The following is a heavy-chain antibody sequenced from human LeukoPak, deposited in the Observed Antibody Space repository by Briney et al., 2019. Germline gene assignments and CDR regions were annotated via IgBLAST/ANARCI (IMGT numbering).Heavy chain of an antibody. CDR2: ISYDGSNK. CDR3: AKPYPYSGSFFVDY. Sequence: GGSLRLSCAASGFTFSSYAMHWVRQAPGKGLEWVAVISYDGSNKYYADSVKGRFTISRDNSKNTLYLQMSSLRAEDTAVYYCAKPYPYSGSFFVDYWGQGTLVTVSS. V-gene: IGHV3-30*04. CDR1: GFTFSSYA. J-gene: IGHJ4*02. D-gene: IGHD1-26*01.